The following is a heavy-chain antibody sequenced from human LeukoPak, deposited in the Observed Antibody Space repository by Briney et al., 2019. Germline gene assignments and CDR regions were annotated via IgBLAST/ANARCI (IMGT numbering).Heavy chain of an antibody. Sequence: GGSLRLSCAASGLTFSNYAMSWFRQAPGKGLEWGSGITSGFTPHYADSVKGRFTISRDNSKNTFHLQMNSLRAEDTAVYYCAKDYSDSRVGDVFFEYWGQGTLVTVSS. CDR1: GLTFSNYA. J-gene: IGHJ4*02. CDR2: ITSGFTP. D-gene: IGHD1-26*01. CDR3: AKDYSDSRVGDVFFEY. V-gene: IGHV3-23*01.